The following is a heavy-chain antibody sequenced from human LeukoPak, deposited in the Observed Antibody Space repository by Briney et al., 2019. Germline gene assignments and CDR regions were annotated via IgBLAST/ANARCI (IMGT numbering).Heavy chain of an antibody. V-gene: IGHV2-70*11. J-gene: IGHJ4*02. CDR2: IDWDDDK. CDR3: ARQCYYNSSGYPIDY. Sequence: SGPALVKPTQTLTLTCTFSGFSLSTSGMCVSWIRQPPGKALEWLARIDWDDDKYYSTSLKTRLTISKDTSKNQVVLTMTNMDPVDTATYYCARQCYYNSSGYPIDYWGQGTLVTVSS. D-gene: IGHD3-22*01. CDR1: GFSLSTSGMC.